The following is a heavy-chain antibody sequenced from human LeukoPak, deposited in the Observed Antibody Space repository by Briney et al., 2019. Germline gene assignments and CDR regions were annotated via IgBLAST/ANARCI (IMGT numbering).Heavy chain of an antibody. Sequence: SETLSLTCTVSGGSISSSSYYWGWIRQPPGNGLEWSGRIYYSGSTYYNPSLKRRVTIPVDTSKNQFSLKLSSVTAADTAVYYCARQVLVDIVATRGYSSGWYDYWGQGTLVTVSS. D-gene: IGHD6-19*01. CDR3: ARQVLVDIVATRGYSSGWYDY. CDR2: IYYSGST. V-gene: IGHV4-39*01. J-gene: IGHJ4*02. CDR1: GGSISSSSYY.